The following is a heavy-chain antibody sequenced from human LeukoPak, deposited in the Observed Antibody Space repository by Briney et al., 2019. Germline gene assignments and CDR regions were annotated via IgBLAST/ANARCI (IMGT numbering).Heavy chain of an antibody. Sequence: PGGSLRLSCASSAFNFTAYWMHWVRQDPRQGLLWVARINSDGTTTNYADSVKGRITISRDNAKNTLFLQMNSLRAEDTAVYFCAVSNGGYGPWGQGALVTVSS. CDR3: AVSNGGYGP. CDR2: INSDGTTT. D-gene: IGHD5-12*01. V-gene: IGHV3-74*01. J-gene: IGHJ5*02. CDR1: AFNFTAYW.